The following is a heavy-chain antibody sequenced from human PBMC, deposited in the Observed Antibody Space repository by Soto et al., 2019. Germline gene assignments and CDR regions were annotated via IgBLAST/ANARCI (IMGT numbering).Heavy chain of an antibody. CDR3: ARITMVRGVPGEY. J-gene: IGHJ4*02. CDR1: GFTCSSYS. CDR2: ISSSSSTI. D-gene: IGHD3-10*01. Sequence: GGSLRLSCAASGFTCSSYSMNWVRQTPGKGLEWVSYISSSSSTIYYADSVKGRFTISRDNAKNSLYLQMNSLRAEDTAVYYCARITMVRGVPGEYWGQGTLVTVSS. V-gene: IGHV3-48*01.